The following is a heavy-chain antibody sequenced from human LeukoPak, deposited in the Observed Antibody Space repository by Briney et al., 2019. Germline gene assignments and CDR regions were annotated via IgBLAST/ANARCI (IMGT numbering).Heavy chain of an antibody. Sequence: SETLSLTCTVSGGSISSYYWSWIRQPPGKGLEWIGYIYYSGSTNYNPSLKSRVTISVDTSKNQFSLELSSVTAADTAVYYCARTPGIAVAWYYFDYWGQGTLVTVSS. J-gene: IGHJ4*02. CDR1: GGSISSYY. CDR2: IYYSGST. D-gene: IGHD6-19*01. V-gene: IGHV4-59*08. CDR3: ARTPGIAVAWYYFDY.